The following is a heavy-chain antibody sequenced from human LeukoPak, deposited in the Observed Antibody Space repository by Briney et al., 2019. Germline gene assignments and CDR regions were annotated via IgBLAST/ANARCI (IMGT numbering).Heavy chain of an antibody. CDR2: ISGSGGST. V-gene: IGHV3-23*01. CDR1: GFTFSSYA. CDR3: ANGRFDRSSSWYEYYYGMDV. J-gene: IGHJ6*02. D-gene: IGHD6-13*01. Sequence: LSGGSLRLSCAASGFTFSSYAMSWVRQAPGKGLEWVSAISGSGGSTYYADSVKGRFTISRDNSKNTLYQQMNSLRAEDTAVYYCANGRFDRSSSWYEYYYGMDVWGQGTTVTVSS.